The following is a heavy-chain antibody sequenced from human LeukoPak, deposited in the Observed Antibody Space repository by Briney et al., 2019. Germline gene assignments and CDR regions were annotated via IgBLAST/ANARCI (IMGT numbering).Heavy chain of an antibody. CDR3: ARGFYDSRGHYYLDY. CDR1: DGSINIYY. D-gene: IGHD3-22*01. CDR2: IFTSGGT. Sequence: SETLSLTCTVSDGSINIYYWSWIRQPAGKGLKWIGRIFTSGGTNYNPSLKSRVTISVDKSKNQFSLRLSSVTAADTAVYFCARGFYDSRGHYYLDYWAQGTLVTVSS. V-gene: IGHV4-4*07. J-gene: IGHJ4*02.